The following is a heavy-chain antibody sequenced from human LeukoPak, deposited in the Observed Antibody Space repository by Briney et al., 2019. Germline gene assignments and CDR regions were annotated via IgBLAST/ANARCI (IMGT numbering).Heavy chain of an antibody. V-gene: IGHV1-69*04. CDR3: ARVLHNIAAARKGMDYYYGMDV. J-gene: IGHJ6*02. CDR2: IIPILGIA. D-gene: IGHD6-13*01. CDR1: GGTFSSYA. Sequence: ASVKVSCKASGGTFSSYAISWVRQAPGQGLEWMGRIIPILGIANYAQKFQGRVTITADKSTSTAYMELSSLRSEDTAVYYCARVLHNIAAARKGMDYYYGMDVWGQGTTVTVSS.